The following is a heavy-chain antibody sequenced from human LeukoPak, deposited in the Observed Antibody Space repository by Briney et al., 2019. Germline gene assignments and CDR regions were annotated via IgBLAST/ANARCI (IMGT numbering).Heavy chain of an antibody. CDR2: IIPIFGTA. D-gene: IGHD3-10*01. J-gene: IGHJ6*03. CDR1: GYTFTGYY. CDR3: ARLITMVRGGSTMDV. V-gene: IGHV1-69*06. Sequence: ASVKVSCKASGYTFTGYYMHWVRQAPGQGLEWMGGIIPIFGTANYAQKFQGRVTITADKSTSTAYMELSSLRSEDTAVYYCARLITMVRGGSTMDVWGKGTTVTVSS.